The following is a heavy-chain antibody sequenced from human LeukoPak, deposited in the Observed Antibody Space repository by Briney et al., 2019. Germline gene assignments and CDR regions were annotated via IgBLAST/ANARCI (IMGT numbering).Heavy chain of an antibody. CDR2: IYHSGST. V-gene: IGHV4-38-2*02. D-gene: IGHD2-2*01. J-gene: IGHJ4*02. Sequence: PSETLSLTCPVSGYSISSGNYWGWIRPPPGKGLQRIGRIYHSGSTYYNPSLKSRVTISVDTSKNQFSLKLSSVTAADTAVYYCAKGYCRGNSCYDDRGAFDYWGQGTLVTVSS. CDR1: GYSISSGNY. CDR3: AKGYCRGNSCYDDRGAFDY.